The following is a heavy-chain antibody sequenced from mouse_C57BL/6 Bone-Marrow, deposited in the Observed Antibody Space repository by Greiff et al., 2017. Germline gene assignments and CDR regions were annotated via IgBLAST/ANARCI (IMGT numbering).Heavy chain of an antibody. Sequence: QVQLQPSGAELVRPGTSVKVSCKASGYAFTNYLIEWVKQRPGQGLEWIGVINPGSGGTNYNEKFKGKATLTADKSSSTAYMQLSSLTSEDSAVYFCARWLLYYFDYWAKAPLSQSPQ. J-gene: IGHJ2*01. V-gene: IGHV1-54*01. CDR1: GYAFTNYL. CDR2: INPGSGGT. D-gene: IGHD2-3*01. CDR3: ARWLLYYFDY.